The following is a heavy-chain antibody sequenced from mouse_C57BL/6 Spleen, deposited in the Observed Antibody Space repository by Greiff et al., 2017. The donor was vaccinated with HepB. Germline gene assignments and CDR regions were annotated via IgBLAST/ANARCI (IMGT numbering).Heavy chain of an antibody. Sequence: QVQLKESGAELMKPGASVKLSCKATGYTFTGYWIEWVKQRPGHGLEWIGEILPGSGSTNYNEKFKGKATFTADTSSNTAYLQLRSLTTEDSAIYYCATPDSSGFAWFAYWGQGTLVTVSA. D-gene: IGHD3-2*02. V-gene: IGHV1-9*01. CDR3: ATPDSSGFAWFAY. CDR2: ILPGSGST. J-gene: IGHJ3*01. CDR1: GYTFTGYW.